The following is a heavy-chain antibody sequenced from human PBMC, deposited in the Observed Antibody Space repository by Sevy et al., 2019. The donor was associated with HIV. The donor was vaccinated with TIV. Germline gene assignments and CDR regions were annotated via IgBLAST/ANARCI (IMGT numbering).Heavy chain of an antibody. CDR2: ISLDGGNK. V-gene: IGHV3-30*04. CDR1: GFTFSYYS. J-gene: IGHJ1*01. D-gene: IGHD1-1*01. Sequence: GGSLRLSCAASGFTFSYYSMHWVRQAPGKGLEWVATISLDGGNKHYADSVKGRFTISRDNFMSSLFLQMNSLRTEDTAVYYCALERLSSDVAEYFQNWGQGTLVTVSS. CDR3: ALERLSSDVAEYFQN.